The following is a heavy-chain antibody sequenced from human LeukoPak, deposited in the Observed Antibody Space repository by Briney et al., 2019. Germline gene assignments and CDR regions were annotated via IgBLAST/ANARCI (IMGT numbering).Heavy chain of an antibody. CDR1: GYSLTSYW. J-gene: IGHJ4*02. D-gene: IGHD6-6*01. V-gene: IGHV5-51*01. Sequence: GESLKISCKGSGYSLTSYWIGWVRQMPGKGLEWMGIIYPGDSDTRYSPSFQGQVTISADKSISTAYLQWSSLKASDTAMYYCATDSSSTPDYFDYWGQGTLVTVSS. CDR2: IYPGDSDT. CDR3: ATDSSSTPDYFDY.